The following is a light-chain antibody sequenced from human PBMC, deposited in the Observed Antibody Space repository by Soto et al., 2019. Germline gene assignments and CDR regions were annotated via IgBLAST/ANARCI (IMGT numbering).Light chain of an antibody. CDR2: EVS. V-gene: IGLV2-18*02. CDR1: SSDVGNYNR. J-gene: IGLJ1*01. Sequence: QSVLTQPPSVSGSPGQSVTISCTGTSSDVGNYNRVSWYQQSPGTAPKLMIYEVSNRPSGVPDRFSGSKSGNTASLTISGLQAEDEADYYCSSYTNSNTFVFGTGTNSPS. CDR3: SSYTNSNTFV.